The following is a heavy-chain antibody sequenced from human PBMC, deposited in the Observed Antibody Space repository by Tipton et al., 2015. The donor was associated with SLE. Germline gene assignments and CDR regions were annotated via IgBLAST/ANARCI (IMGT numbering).Heavy chain of an antibody. CDR1: GGSISGYY. CDR2: IYSSGST. V-gene: IGHV4-4*07. CDR3: ARGGGSYYDY. D-gene: IGHD1-26*01. Sequence: TLSLTCTVSGGSISGYYWSWIRKPAGKGLEWIGRIYSSGSTIYNPPLKSRLTLSLDTSKNHFSLRVRSVTAADTAVYYCARGGGSYYDYWGQGTLVTVSS. J-gene: IGHJ4*02.